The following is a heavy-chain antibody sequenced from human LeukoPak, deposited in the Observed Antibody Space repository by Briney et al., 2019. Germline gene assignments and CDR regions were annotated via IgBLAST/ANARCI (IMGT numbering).Heavy chain of an antibody. J-gene: IGHJ4*02. CDR3: ARSSPGSSWFDFDY. CDR2: IYYSGST. D-gene: IGHD6-13*01. Sequence: SETLSLTCTVSGGSISSYYWSWIRQPPGKGLEWIGYIYYSGSTNYNPSLKSRVTISVDTSKNQFSPKLSSVTAADTAVYYCARSSPGSSWFDFDYWGQGTLVTVSS. CDR1: GGSISSYY. V-gene: IGHV4-59*01.